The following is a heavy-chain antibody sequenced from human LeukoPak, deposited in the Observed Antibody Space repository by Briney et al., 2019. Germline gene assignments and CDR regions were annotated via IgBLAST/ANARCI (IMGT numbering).Heavy chain of an antibody. V-gene: IGHV7-4-1*02. CDR2: INTNTGNP. CDR3: ARRSMVQHLDV. D-gene: IGHD3-10*01. Sequence: EASVKVSCKASGYTFTSYPMNWVRQAPGQGLEYMGWINTNTGNPTYAQAFTGRIVFSLDTSVSTAYLDIRSLKAEDTAVYFCARRSMVQHLDVWGKGTTVTVSS. J-gene: IGHJ6*04. CDR1: GYTFTSYP.